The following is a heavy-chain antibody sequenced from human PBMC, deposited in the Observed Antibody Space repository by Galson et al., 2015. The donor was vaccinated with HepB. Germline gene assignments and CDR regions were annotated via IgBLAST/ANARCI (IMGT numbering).Heavy chain of an antibody. CDR2: ISGSGGST. J-gene: IGHJ3*02. D-gene: IGHD5-18*01. V-gene: IGHV3-23*01. Sequence: SLRLSCAASGFTFSSYAMSWVRQAPGKGLEWASAISGSGGSTYYADSVKGRFTISRDNAKNSLYLQMNSLRAEDTAVYYCARVSGYSYGRDAFDIWGQGTMVTVSS. CDR3: ARVSGYSYGRDAFDI. CDR1: GFTFSSYA.